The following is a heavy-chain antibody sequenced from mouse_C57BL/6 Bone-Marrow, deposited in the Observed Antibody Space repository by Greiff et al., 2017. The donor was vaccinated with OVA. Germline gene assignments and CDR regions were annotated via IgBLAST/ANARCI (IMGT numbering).Heavy chain of an antibody. D-gene: IGHD3-2*02. J-gene: IGHJ3*01. CDR2: IWSGGST. CDR3: ARKGTTQATSFAY. V-gene: IGHV2-2*01. Sequence: QVQLQQSGPGLVQPSQSLSITCTVSGFSLTSYGVHWVRQSPGKGLEWLGVIWSGGSTDYNAAFISRLSISKDNSKSQVFFKMNSLRADDTAIYYCARKGTTQATSFAYWGQGTLVTVSA. CDR1: GFSLTSYG.